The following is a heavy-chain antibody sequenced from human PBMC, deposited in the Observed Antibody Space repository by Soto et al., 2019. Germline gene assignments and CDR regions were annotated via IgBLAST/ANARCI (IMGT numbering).Heavy chain of an antibody. CDR1: GFTFSSHW. Sequence: PWGSLLLSCATSGFTFSSHWVHWVRQAPGRGLVWVSHIGPDGSSTRDADSVQGRFTISRDNARNTLYLQMNSLRDEDTAVYYCARDNHWSYDYWGQGILVTVSS. J-gene: IGHJ4*02. V-gene: IGHV3-74*01. CDR2: IGPDGSST. CDR3: ARDNHWSYDY. D-gene: IGHD2-8*02.